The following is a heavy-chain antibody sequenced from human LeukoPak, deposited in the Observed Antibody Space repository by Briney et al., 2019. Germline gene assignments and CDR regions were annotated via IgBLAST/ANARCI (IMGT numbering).Heavy chain of an antibody. Sequence: GGSLRLSCAASGFTFSSYAMSWVRQASGKGLEWVSTIVDTGDSTFYADSVRGRFTISRDSSKNTLYLQMNSLRAEDTAVYSCAKERGHPLANYYMDVWGKGTTVTVSS. CDR1: GFTFSSYA. V-gene: IGHV3-23*01. J-gene: IGHJ6*03. D-gene: IGHD1-26*01. CDR2: IVDTGDST. CDR3: AKERGHPLANYYMDV.